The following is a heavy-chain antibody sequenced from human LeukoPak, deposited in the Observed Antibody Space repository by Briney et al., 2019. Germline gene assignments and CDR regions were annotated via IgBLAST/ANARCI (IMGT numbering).Heavy chain of an antibody. D-gene: IGHD4-17*01. CDR1: GGSISSGDYY. J-gene: IGHJ4*02. CDR3: ARRHDYGDYVDY. CDR2: IYYSGST. V-gene: IGHV4-30-4*01. Sequence: SETLSLTCTVSGGSISSGDYYWSWIRQPPGKGLEWIGYIYYSGSTYYNPSLKSRVTISVDTSKNQFSLKLSSVTAADTAVYYCARRHDYGDYVDYWGQGTLVTVSS.